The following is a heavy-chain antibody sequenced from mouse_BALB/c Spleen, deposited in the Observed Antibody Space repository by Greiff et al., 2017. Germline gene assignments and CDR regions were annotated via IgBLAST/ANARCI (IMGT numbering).Heavy chain of an antibody. D-gene: IGHD4-1*01. CDR2: IWAGGST. V-gene: IGHV2-9*02. Sequence: VKVVESVPLLVALSQSLSITCTVSGFLLTSYGVHWVRQPPGKGLEWLGVIWAGGSTIYSAALMSRLSISKDNSKRQVFLKMNSLQTDDTAMYYCARGGTTYWGQGTLVTVSA. J-gene: IGHJ3*01. CDR3: ARGGTTY. CDR1: GFLLTSYG.